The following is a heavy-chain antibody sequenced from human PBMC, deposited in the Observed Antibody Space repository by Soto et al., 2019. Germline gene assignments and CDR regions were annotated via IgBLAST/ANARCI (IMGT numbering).Heavy chain of an antibody. CDR3: ARYTVVPRDYYYYYMDV. CDR2: ISAYNGNT. CDR1: GYTFTSYG. V-gene: IGHV1-18*01. J-gene: IGHJ6*03. Sequence: ASVKVSCKASGYTFTSYGISWVRQAPGQGLEWMGWISAYNGNTNYAQKLQGRVTMTTDTSTSTAYMELRSLRSDDTAVYYCARYTVVPRDYYYYYMDVWGKGTTVTVSS. D-gene: IGHD3-22*01.